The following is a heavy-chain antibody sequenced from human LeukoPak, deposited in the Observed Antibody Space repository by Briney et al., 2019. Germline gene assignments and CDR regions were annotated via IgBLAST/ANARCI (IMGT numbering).Heavy chain of an antibody. J-gene: IGHJ4*02. V-gene: IGHV3-48*04. Sequence: AGGSLRLSCAASGFTFSSYSMNWVRQAPGKGLEWVSYISSSSSTIYYADSVKGRFTISRDNARNSLFLQMNSLRAEDTAVYYCARAFYSDSSGYFFDYWGQGTLVTVSS. CDR2: ISSSSSTI. CDR1: GFTFSSYS. CDR3: ARAFYSDSSGYFFDY. D-gene: IGHD3-22*01.